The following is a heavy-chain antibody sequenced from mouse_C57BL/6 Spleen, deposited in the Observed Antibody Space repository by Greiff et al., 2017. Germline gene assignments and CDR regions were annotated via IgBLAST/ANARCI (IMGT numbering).Heavy chain of an antibody. D-gene: IGHD2-4*01. J-gene: IGHJ1*03. CDR3: IQDYDFDV. Sequence: VQLKESGAELVRPGASVKLSCTASGFNIKDDYMHWVKQRPEQGLEWIGWIDPENGDTEYASKFQGKATITADTSSNTAYLQLSSLTSEDTAVYYCIQDYDFDVWGTGTTVTVSS. V-gene: IGHV14-4*01. CDR2: IDPENGDT. CDR1: GFNIKDDY.